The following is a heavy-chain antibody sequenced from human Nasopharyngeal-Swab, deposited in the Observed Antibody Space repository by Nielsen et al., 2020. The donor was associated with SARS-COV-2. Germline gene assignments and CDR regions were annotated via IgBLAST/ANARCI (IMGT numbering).Heavy chain of an antibody. CDR2: INRDGSST. V-gene: IGHV3-74*01. J-gene: IGHJ4*02. D-gene: IGHD1-14*01. CDR1: GFTLSSYW. Sequence: GESLKISCAASGFTLSSYWMHWVRQAPGKGLVWVSRINRDGSSTYYADSVKGRFTISRDNSKNTVYLQMNSLRSDDTAVYYCAKPPEGWGQGTLVTVSS. CDR3: AKPPEG.